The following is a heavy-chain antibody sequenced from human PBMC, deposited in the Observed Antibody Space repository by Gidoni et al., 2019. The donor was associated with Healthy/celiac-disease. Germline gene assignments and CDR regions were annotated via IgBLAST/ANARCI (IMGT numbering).Heavy chain of an antibody. Sequence: EVQLVESGGGLVQPGGSLRLPCAASGFTFSSYWMSWVRQGPGKGLEWVANIKQDGSEKYYVDSVKGRFTISRDNAKNSLYLQMNSLRAEDTAVYYCARGSSNSWLSLGYYFDYWGQGTLVTVSS. V-gene: IGHV3-7*04. J-gene: IGHJ4*02. D-gene: IGHD6-6*01. CDR2: IKQDGSEK. CDR3: ARGSSNSWLSLGYYFDY. CDR1: GFTFSSYW.